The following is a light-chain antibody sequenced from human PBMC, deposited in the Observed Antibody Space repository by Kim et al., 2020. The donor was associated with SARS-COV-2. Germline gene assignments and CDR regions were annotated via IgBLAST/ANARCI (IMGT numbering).Light chain of an antibody. CDR1: SLRKYY. V-gene: IGLV3-19*01. J-gene: IGLJ2*01. Sequence: SSELTQDPAVSVALGQTVRFTCQGDSLRKYYASWYQQKPGQAPILVIHGKDNRPSGIPDRFSGSSSGITASLTITGAQAEDEADYYCNSRDSSGNRLVFGGGTQLTVL. CDR2: GKD. CDR3: NSRDSSGNRLV.